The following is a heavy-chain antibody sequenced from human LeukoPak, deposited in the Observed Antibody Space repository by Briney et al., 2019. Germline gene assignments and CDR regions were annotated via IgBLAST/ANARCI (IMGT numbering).Heavy chain of an antibody. CDR2: IYSGGST. Sequence: GGSLRLSCAASGFTVSSNYMSWVRQAPGKGLEWVSVIYSGGSTYYADSVKGRFTISRDNSKNTLFLQMNSLRAEDTAVYYCAKDADYYYGSGNNMDIWGKGTTVTISS. V-gene: IGHV3-53*05. CDR3: AKDADYYYGSGNNMDI. D-gene: IGHD3-10*01. CDR1: GFTVSSNY. J-gene: IGHJ6*03.